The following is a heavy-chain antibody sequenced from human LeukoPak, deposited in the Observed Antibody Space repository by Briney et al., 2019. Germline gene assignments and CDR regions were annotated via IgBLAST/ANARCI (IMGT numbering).Heavy chain of an antibody. CDR3: ARDLLYPVRYFDWQIYREDNWFDP. CDR1: GGSISSYY. Sequence: SETLSLTCTVSGGSISSYYWSWIRQPPGKGLEWIGYIYYSGSTNYNPSLKSRVTMSVDTSKNQFSLKLSSVTAADTAVYYCARDLLYPVRYFDWQIYREDNWFDPWGQGTLVTVSS. J-gene: IGHJ5*02. V-gene: IGHV4-59*12. D-gene: IGHD3-9*01. CDR2: IYYSGST.